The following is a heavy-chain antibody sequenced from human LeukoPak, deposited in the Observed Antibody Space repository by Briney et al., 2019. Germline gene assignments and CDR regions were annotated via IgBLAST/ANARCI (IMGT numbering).Heavy chain of an antibody. V-gene: IGHV3-7*01. CDR2: IKQDGSEK. J-gene: IGHJ4*02. CDR1: GFTFSSYW. Sequence: GGSLRLSCAASGFTFSSYWMSWVRQVPGKGLEWVANIKQDGSEKYYVDSVKGRFTISRDNAKNSLYLQMNSLRAEDTAVYYCARETYYDSSGYYYWGQGTLVTVSS. D-gene: IGHD3-22*01. CDR3: ARETYYDSSGYYY.